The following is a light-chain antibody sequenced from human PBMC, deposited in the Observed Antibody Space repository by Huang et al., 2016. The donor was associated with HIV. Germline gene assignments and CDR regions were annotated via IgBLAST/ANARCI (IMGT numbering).Light chain of an antibody. CDR3: HQYDIWPPA. V-gene: IGKV3-15*01. Sequence: MTQSPAILSVSPGERASLSGRTSQTVTKNLAWYQHRPGQAPRVLCYGASTRAAGVPARFSGSGSGTDFTLTISSLQSEDFGIYYCHQYDIWPPAFGGGTRVEVK. CDR1: QTVTKN. CDR2: GAS. J-gene: IGKJ4*01.